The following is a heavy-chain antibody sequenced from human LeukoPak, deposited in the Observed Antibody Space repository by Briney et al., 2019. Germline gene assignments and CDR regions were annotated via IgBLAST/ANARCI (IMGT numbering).Heavy chain of an antibody. D-gene: IGHD5-18*01. CDR3: AKSGDGYLYYFDY. Sequence: GGSLRLSCAASGFTFSSYAMSWVRQAPGKGLEWVSAISGRGGSTYYADSVKGRFTISRDNSKNTLYLQMNSLRAEDTAVYYCAKSGDGYLYYFDYWGQGTLVTVSS. J-gene: IGHJ4*02. V-gene: IGHV3-23*01. CDR1: GFTFSSYA. CDR2: ISGRGGST.